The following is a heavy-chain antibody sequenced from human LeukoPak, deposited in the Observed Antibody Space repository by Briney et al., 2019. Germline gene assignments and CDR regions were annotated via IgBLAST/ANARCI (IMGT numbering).Heavy chain of an antibody. Sequence: GGSLRLSCTASGFTFSSYTMSWVRQAPGKGLRWVSTITTGGPNTYYADSVKGRFTVSRDDSKNTLYLQMNSLRAEDTAVYYCAKDGGLWVSAHWGDSWGRGTLVTVSS. V-gene: IGHV3-23*01. CDR3: AKDGGLWVSAHWGDS. CDR2: ITTGGPNT. CDR1: GFTFSSYT. D-gene: IGHD7-27*01. J-gene: IGHJ4*02.